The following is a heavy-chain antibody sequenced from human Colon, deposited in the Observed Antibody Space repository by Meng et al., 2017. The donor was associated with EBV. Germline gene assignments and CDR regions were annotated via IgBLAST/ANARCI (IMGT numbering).Heavy chain of an antibody. D-gene: IGHD3-10*01. CDR1: GGSFRDYY. CDR3: ARRGPSGNFSP. J-gene: IGHJ5*02. V-gene: IGHV4-34*01. Sequence: QGELQQWGAGLLKPSETRSRSCAVYGGSFRDYYGTWIRHPPGKGLEWIGEIDHRGNTKYNPSLKSRVTISLDTSKKQFSLKVSSVTAADSAVYYCARRGPSGNFSPWSQGALVTVSS. CDR2: IDHRGNT.